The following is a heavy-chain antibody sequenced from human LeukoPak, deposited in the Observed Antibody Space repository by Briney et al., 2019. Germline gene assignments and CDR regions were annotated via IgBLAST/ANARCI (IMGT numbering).Heavy chain of an antibody. Sequence: PRVSQRRSSAASGFTFSSYEMNWVRQAPGKGLEWVSYISSFGDTIHYADSVRGRFTISRDDAKNSLYLQMNSLSAEDTGVYYCARDSAMVRGRIPYNWFDPWGQGTLVTVSS. CDR3: ARDSAMVRGRIPYNWFDP. J-gene: IGHJ5*02. CDR2: ISSFGDTI. D-gene: IGHD3-10*01. V-gene: IGHV3-48*03. CDR1: GFTFSSYE.